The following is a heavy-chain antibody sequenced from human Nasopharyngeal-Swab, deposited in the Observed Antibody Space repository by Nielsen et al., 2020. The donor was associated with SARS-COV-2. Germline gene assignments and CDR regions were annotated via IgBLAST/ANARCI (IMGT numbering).Heavy chain of an antibody. J-gene: IGHJ4*02. D-gene: IGHD2/OR15-2a*01. Sequence: WIRQPPEKGLVWVSRINGDGSSLNYADFVKGRFTISTDNAKSTLYLEMNSLRAEDTAVYYCARGRGSSTSMIGYWGQGTLVTVSS. CDR3: ARGRGSSTSMIGY. V-gene: IGHV3-74*01. CDR2: INGDGSSL.